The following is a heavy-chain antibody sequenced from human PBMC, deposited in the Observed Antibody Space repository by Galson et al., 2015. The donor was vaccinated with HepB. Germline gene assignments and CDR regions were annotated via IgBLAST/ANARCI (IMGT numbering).Heavy chain of an antibody. CDR3: ARDGVQWLTYYYYGMDV. CDR1: GFTFSSYW. Sequence: SLRLSCAASGFTFSSYWMSWVRQAPGKGLEWVANIKQDGSEKYYVDSVKGRFTISRDNAKNSLYLQMNSLRAEDTAVYYCARDGVQWLTYYYYGMDVWGQGTTVTVSS. D-gene: IGHD6-19*01. J-gene: IGHJ6*02. V-gene: IGHV3-7*03. CDR2: IKQDGSEK.